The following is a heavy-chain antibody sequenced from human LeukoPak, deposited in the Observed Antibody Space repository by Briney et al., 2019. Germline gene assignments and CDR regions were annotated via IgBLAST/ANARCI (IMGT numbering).Heavy chain of an antibody. J-gene: IGHJ4*02. D-gene: IGHD5-18*01. CDR2: IYHSGGT. V-gene: IGHV4-30-2*01. CDR1: GDSISSGGYS. CDR3: ASTSAMVYFDY. Sequence: SETLSLTCAVTGDSISSGGYSWSWIRQPPGMALEWIGNIYHSGGTHHNPSLKSRVTMSVDRSKNQFSLKLTSVTAADTAVYYCASTSAMVYFDYWGQGTLVTVSS.